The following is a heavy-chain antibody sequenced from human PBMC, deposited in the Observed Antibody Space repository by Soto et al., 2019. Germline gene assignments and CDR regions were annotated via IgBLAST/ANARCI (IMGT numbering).Heavy chain of an antibody. CDR2: INPNNGVT. D-gene: IGHD6-13*01. Sequence: XSVKVSCKTSGYTFTEYYVFWVRQAPGQGLEWMGWINPNNGVTKYAQRFLGRVTMTRDTSISTAYMEVSRLGSDDTAVYFCARDSKYSRSDLMDPWGQGTLVTVSS. J-gene: IGHJ5*02. CDR1: GYTFTEYY. V-gene: IGHV1-2*02. CDR3: ARDSKYSRSDLMDP.